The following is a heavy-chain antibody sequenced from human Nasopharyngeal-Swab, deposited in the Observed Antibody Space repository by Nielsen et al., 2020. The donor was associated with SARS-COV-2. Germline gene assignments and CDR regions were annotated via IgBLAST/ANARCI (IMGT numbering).Heavy chain of an antibody. D-gene: IGHD6-19*01. J-gene: IGHJ4*02. Sequence: GGSLRLSCAASGFTFDDYAMHWVRHAPGKGLEWVSGISWNSGSIGYADSVKGRFTISRDNAENSLYLQMNSLRAEDTAFYYCAKDTGYSSGPGIDYWGQGTLVTVSS. CDR3: AKDTGYSSGPGIDY. CDR1: GFTFDDYA. CDR2: ISWNSGSI. V-gene: IGHV3-9*01.